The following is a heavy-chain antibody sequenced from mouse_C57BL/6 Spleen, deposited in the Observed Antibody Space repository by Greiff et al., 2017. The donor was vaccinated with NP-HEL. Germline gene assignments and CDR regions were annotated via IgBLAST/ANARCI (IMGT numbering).Heavy chain of an antibody. D-gene: IGHD2-3*01. Sequence: DVHLVESGGGLVKPGGSLKLSCAASGFTFSSYAMSWVRQTPDKRLEWVATISNGGSYTYYPDNVKGRFTISRYNAKNNLYLQMSHLKSEDTAMYYCARTLIYDGYQAWFAYWGQGTLVTVSA. CDR2: ISNGGSYT. CDR3: ARTLIYDGYQAWFAY. V-gene: IGHV5-4*01. CDR1: GFTFSSYA. J-gene: IGHJ3*01.